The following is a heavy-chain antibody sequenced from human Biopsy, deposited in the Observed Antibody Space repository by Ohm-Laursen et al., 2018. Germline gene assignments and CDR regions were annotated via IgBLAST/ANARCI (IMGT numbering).Heavy chain of an antibody. J-gene: IGHJ4*02. V-gene: IGHV4-39*01. CDR1: GDSISSSTYY. CDR2: IRNT. Sequence: TLSLTRSVSGDSISSSTYYWGWIRQPPGKGLEWIGTIRNTYFRTSLKSRVTISVDKSKNQFSLNMSSVTAADTGVYYCAQTRNDYGGFYFDYWGRGTLVTVSS. CDR3: AQTRNDYGGFYFDY. D-gene: IGHD4/OR15-4a*01.